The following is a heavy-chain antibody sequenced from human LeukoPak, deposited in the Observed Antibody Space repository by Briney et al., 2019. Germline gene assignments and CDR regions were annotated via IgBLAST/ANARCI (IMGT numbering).Heavy chain of an antibody. D-gene: IGHD2-21*02. CDR1: GGSISSYY. Sequence: SETLSLTCTVSGGSISSYYWSWIRQPSGKGLEWIGYIYYSGSTNYNPSLKSRVTISVDTSKNQFSLKLSSVTAADTAVYYCARLSGGNSNYYYGMDVWGQGTTVTVSS. CDR2: IYYSGST. CDR3: ARLSGGNSNYYYGMDV. J-gene: IGHJ6*02. V-gene: IGHV4-59*08.